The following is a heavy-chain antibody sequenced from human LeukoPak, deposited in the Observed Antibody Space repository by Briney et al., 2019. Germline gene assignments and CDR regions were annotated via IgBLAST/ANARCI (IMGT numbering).Heavy chain of an antibody. D-gene: IGHD3-10*01. J-gene: IGHJ4*02. CDR3: ATVQWVVRGVHYYFDY. V-gene: IGHV1-24*01. CDR1: GYTLTELS. CDR2: FDPEDGET. Sequence: ASVKVSCKVSGYTLTELSMHWARQAPGKGLEWMGGFDPEDGETIYAQKFQGRVTMTEDTSTDTAYMELSSLRSEDTAVYYCATVQWVVRGVHYYFDYWGQGTLVTVSS.